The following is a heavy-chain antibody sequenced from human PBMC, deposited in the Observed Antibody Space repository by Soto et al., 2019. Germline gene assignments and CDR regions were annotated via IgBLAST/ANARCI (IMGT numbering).Heavy chain of an antibody. CDR2: ISWNSGSI. CDR1: GFTFDDYA. D-gene: IGHD2-2*01. Sequence: EVQLVESGGGLVQPGRSLRLSCAASGFTFDDYAMHWVRQAPGKGLEWVSGISWNSGSIGYADSVKGRFTISRDNAKXXXXXXXXXXXXXXXXXXXXXXXXXXXXSCYDYWGQGTLVTVSS. J-gene: IGHJ4*02. V-gene: IGHV3-9*01. CDR3: XXXXXXXXSCYDY.